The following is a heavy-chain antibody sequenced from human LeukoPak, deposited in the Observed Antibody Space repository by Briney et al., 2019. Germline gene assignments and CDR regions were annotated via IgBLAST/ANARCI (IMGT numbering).Heavy chain of an antibody. CDR3: ARRVRLLWFGELSNNWFDP. Sequence: SETLSLTCTVSGGSISSSSYYWGWIRQPPGKGLEWIGSIYYSGSTYYNPSLKSRVTISVDTSKNQFSLKLSSVTAADTAVYYCARRVRLLWFGELSNNWFDPWGQGTLVTVSS. CDR2: IYYSGST. D-gene: IGHD3-10*01. CDR1: GGSISSSSYY. V-gene: IGHV4-39*01. J-gene: IGHJ5*02.